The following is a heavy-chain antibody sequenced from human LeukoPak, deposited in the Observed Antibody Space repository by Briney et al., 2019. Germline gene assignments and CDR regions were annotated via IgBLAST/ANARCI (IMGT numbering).Heavy chain of an antibody. Sequence: GESLVISCKGSGSNFTSYWISGVRQLPGKGREGRGRIDPSDSYTNYSPSFQGHVTISADKSISTAYLQWSSLKASDTAMYYCARHFRGYYGSGSYRGRYYYYGMDVWGQGTTVTVSS. CDR2: IDPSDSYT. D-gene: IGHD3-10*01. CDR1: GSNFTSYW. J-gene: IGHJ6*02. CDR3: ARHFRGYYGSGSYRGRYYYYGMDV. V-gene: IGHV5-10-1*01.